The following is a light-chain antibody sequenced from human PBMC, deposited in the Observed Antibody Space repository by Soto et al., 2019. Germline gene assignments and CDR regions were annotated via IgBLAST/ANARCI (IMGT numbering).Light chain of an antibody. CDR3: QQYINWT. Sequence: EFVLSLSPRTPSLSPGERATLFCRASQTVRSDLAWYQQKPGQAPRLLMYGASIRATGIPARFSGSGSGTDFTLTISSLQSEDLALYYCQQYINWTFGQGTKVDIK. J-gene: IGKJ1*01. CDR1: QTVRSD. V-gene: IGKV3-15*01. CDR2: GAS.